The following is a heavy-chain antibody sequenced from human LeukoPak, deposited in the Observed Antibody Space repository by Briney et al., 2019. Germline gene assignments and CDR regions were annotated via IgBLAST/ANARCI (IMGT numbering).Heavy chain of an antibody. V-gene: IGHV3-30*18. CDR3: AKARLGLYYYYYGMDV. J-gene: IGHJ6*02. D-gene: IGHD1-26*01. Sequence: GGSLRLSCAASGFTISSYGMHWVRQAPGKGLEWVAVISYDGSNKYYADSVKGRFTISRDNSKNTLYLQMNSLRAEDTAVYYCAKARLGLYYYYYGMDVWGQGTTVTVSS. CDR2: ISYDGSNK. CDR1: GFTISSYG.